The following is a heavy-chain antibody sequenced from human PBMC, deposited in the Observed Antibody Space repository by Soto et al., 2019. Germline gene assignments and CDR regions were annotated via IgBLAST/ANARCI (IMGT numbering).Heavy chain of an antibody. V-gene: IGHV4-59*08. CDR2: IYYSGST. Sequence: QVQLQESGPGLVKPSETLSLTCTVSGGSISSYYWSWIRQPPGKGLEWIGYIYYSGSTNYNPSLKSRVTISVDTSKNQFSLKLSSVTAADTAVYYCARGGYCSSTSCFYVFDYWGQGTLVTVSS. CDR3: ARGGYCSSTSCFYVFDY. CDR1: GGSISSYY. D-gene: IGHD2-2*01. J-gene: IGHJ4*02.